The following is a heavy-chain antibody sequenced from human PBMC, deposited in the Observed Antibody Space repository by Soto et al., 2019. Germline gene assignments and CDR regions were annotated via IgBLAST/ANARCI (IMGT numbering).Heavy chain of an antibody. CDR1: GGTFSSYA. CDR3: AREGGILQRSGGMDV. J-gene: IGHJ6*02. CDR2: IIPIFGTA. D-gene: IGHD2-15*01. Sequence: SVKVSCKASGGTFSSYAISWVRQAPGQGLECMGEIIPIFGTANYAEKFQGRVTITADESTSTAYMELSSLRSEDTAVYYCAREGGILQRSGGMDVWGQGSTVTVS. V-gene: IGHV1-69*13.